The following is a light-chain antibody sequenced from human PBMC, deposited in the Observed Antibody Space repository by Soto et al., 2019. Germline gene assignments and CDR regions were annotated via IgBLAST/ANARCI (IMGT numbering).Light chain of an antibody. CDR1: QSLLRSDGYNY. CDR2: LGS. J-gene: IGKJ3*01. V-gene: IGKV2-28*01. CDR3: MHALDNPPIFT. Sequence: DIVMTQSPLSLPVTPGEPASISCRSSQSLLRSDGYNYLDWYLQKPGQSPPLLIYLGSTLAPGVPDRFSGSGSGTDVTLKISRVEAEDIGVYYCMHALDNPPIFTFGPGNKVDL.